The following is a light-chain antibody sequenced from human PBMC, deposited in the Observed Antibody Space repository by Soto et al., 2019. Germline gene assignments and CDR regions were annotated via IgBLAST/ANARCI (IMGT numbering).Light chain of an antibody. J-gene: IGKJ5*01. V-gene: IGKV3-20*01. CDR2: GAS. CDR1: QTVDGAY. Sequence: EIVLTQSPGTLSLSPGERATLSCRASQTVDGAYLAWYQQKPGQPPRLLIYGASSRATGIPNNLSGSGSGTDFTLTINRLGPEDFAVYYCQQYGSSPTFGQGTRLEIK. CDR3: QQYGSSPT.